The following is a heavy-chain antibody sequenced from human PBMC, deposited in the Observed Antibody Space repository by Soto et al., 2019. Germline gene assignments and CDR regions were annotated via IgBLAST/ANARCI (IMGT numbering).Heavy chain of an antibody. CDR2: IKQDGSEK. D-gene: IGHD4-17*01. J-gene: IGHJ4*02. CDR1: GFTFSSYW. CDR3: ARDRNDYGDYDFDY. V-gene: IGHV3-7*01. Sequence: GGSLRLSCAASGFTFSSYWMSWVRQAPGKGLEWVANIKQDGSEKYYVDSVKGRFTISRDNAKNSLYLQMNSLRAEDTAVYYCARDRNDYGDYDFDYWGQGTLVTVSS.